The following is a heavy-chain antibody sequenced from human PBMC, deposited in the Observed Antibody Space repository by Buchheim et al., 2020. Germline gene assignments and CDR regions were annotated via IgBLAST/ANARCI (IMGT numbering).Heavy chain of an antibody. V-gene: IGHV1-18*01. D-gene: IGHD2-15*01. Sequence: QVQLVQSGAEVKKPGASVKVSCKASGYIFTSYSISWVRQAPGQGLEWMGWISPYNGNTDYGQNFQDRVSMTTDTSTTTAYMELTSLRSDDTAVYYCARAYCSGGTCPYYYYFGMDVWGQGTT. J-gene: IGHJ6*02. CDR3: ARAYCSGGTCPYYYYFGMDV. CDR1: GYIFTSYS. CDR2: ISPYNGNT.